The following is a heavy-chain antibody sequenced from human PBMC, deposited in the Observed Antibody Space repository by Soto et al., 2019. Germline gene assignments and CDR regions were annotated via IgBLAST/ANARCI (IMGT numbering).Heavy chain of an antibody. CDR3: ARGDNDY. CDR2: IHPDGGHT. CDR1: GYTFTNYY. V-gene: IGHV1-46*01. J-gene: IGHJ4*02. Sequence: ASVKVSCKAPGYTFTNYYVQWVRQAPGQGLEWMGVIHPDGGHTTYSLKFQDRVTMTRDTFTSTIYMELSSLRSEDTAVYYCARGDNDYWGQGTLVTVSS.